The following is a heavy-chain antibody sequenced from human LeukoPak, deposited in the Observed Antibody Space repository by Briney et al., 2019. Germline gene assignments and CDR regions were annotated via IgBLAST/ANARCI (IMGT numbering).Heavy chain of an antibody. J-gene: IGHJ1*01. V-gene: IGHV3-30*04. CDR3: ARDRYFQY. D-gene: IGHD1-14*01. CDR2: ISYDGSNK. Sequence: GGSLRLSCAASGYTFSSYAMHWVRQAPGKGLEWVAVISYDGSNKYYADSVKGRFTISRDNSKNTLYLQMNSLRVEDTAVYYCARDRYFQYWGQGTLVIVSS. CDR1: GYTFSSYA.